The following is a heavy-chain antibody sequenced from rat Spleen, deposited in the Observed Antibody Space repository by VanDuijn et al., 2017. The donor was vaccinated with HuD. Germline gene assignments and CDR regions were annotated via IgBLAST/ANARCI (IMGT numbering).Heavy chain of an antibody. CDR3: ARQGYYDGYYPYVMDA. CDR1: GFTFNNYW. Sequence: EVQLVESGGGLVQPGRSLKLSCVASGFTFNNYWMTWIRQAPGKGLEWVASITNTGGNTYYPDSVRGRFTISRDNAKSTLYLQMNSLRSEDTATYYCARQGYYDGYYPYVMDAWGQGASVTVSS. D-gene: IGHD1-12*03. CDR2: ITNTGGNT. J-gene: IGHJ4*01. V-gene: IGHV5-31*01.